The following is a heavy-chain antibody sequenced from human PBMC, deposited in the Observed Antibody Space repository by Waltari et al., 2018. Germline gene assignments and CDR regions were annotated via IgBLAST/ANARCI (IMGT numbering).Heavy chain of an antibody. V-gene: IGHV1-69*08. CDR3: ARCGAGGATDGGRDY. CDR2: SIQIFGTG. J-gene: IGHJ4*02. CDR1: GWTFSSHA. Sequence: QAQLVQSSAAVYQPGSSVDVSFKASGWTFSSHAISRVRQAPGQRLERRGRSIQIFGTGNDAQKFQGRVTSTAEKSTSTAYMELSRLRSEATAVYYCARCGAGGATDGGRDYWGQGTLVTVSS. D-gene: IGHD1-26*01.